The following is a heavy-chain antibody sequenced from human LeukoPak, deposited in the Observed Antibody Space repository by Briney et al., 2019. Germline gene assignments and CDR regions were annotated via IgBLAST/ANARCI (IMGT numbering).Heavy chain of an antibody. J-gene: IGHJ6*02. D-gene: IGHD6-13*01. CDR1: GFSFRSFA. Sequence: GGSLRLSCTASGFSFRSFAMSWVRQAPGQGLEWVSSISGGGEDTYYADSGKGRFTISRDNSETTLYLQMNSLGADDTALYYCARTIAQYTNTWLYYYYGLDVWGQGTTVTVSS. CDR3: ARTIAQYTNTWLYYYYGLDV. V-gene: IGHV3-23*01. CDR2: ISGGGEDT.